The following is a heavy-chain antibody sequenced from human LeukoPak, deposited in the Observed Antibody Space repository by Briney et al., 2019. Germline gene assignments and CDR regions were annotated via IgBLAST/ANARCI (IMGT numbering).Heavy chain of an antibody. J-gene: IGHJ6*02. D-gene: IGHD6-19*01. Sequence: GESLKISCKGSGYSFTSYWIGWVRQMPGKGLEWMGIIYPGDSDTRYSPSFQGQVTISADKSISTAYLQWSSLKASDTAMYYCARLRYSSGWSYYYYGMDVWGQGTTVTVSS. CDR1: GYSFTSYW. CDR3: ARLRYSSGWSYYYYGMDV. CDR2: IYPGDSDT. V-gene: IGHV5-51*01.